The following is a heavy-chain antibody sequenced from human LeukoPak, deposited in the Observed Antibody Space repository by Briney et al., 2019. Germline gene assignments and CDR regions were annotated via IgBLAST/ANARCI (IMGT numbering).Heavy chain of an antibody. V-gene: IGHV3-43*02. CDR2: ISGDGGST. D-gene: IGHD6-13*01. Sequence: GGSLRLSCAASGFTFDDYAMHWVRQAPGKGLEWVSLISGDGGSTYYADSVKGRFTISRDNAKNTLYLQMNSLRAEDTAVYYCARERRGYSSSWTHFDYWGQGTLVTVSS. J-gene: IGHJ4*02. CDR3: ARERRGYSSSWTHFDY. CDR1: GFTFDDYA.